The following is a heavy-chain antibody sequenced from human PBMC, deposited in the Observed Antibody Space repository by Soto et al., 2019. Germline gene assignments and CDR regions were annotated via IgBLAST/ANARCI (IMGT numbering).Heavy chain of an antibody. CDR3: AKTLKEEGYYYYGLDG. V-gene: IGHV3-9*01. J-gene: IGHJ6*02. CDR1: GFTFDDYA. Sequence: EVQLVESGGGLVQPGRSLRLSCAASGFTFDDYAMHWVRQAPGKGLAWVAGISWNSASIGYADSVKGRFTVSRDNAKNSLYLQMNSLITEDTALYYCAKTLKEEGYYYYGLDGWGQGTTVTVSS. CDR2: ISWNSASI.